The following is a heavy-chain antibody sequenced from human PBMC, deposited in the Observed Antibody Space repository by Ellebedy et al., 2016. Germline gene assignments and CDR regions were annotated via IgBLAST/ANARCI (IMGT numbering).Heavy chain of an antibody. CDR2: IYYSGST. Sequence: SETLSLXXTVSGASLTDGGFYWGWIRQPPGKGLEWIGSIYYSGSTYYTGDTYYSPSLRSRVAISVDTSKNQFSLRLNSVTAADTAIYYCARQSTDGPYTRINYFFMDVWGRGTMVTVSS. CDR1: GASLTDGGFY. CDR3: ARQSTDGPYTRINYFFMDV. D-gene: IGHD3-16*01. J-gene: IGHJ6*03. V-gene: IGHV4-39*01.